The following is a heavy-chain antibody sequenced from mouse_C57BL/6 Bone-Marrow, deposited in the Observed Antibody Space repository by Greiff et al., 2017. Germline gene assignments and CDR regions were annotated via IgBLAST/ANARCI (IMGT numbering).Heavy chain of an antibody. CDR2: IYPGSGNT. V-gene: IGHV1-76*01. Sequence: VQLQQSGAELVRPGASVKLSCKASGYTFTDYYINWVKQRPGQGLEWIARIYPGSGNTYYNEKFKGKATLTAEKSSSTAYMQLSSLTSEDSAVYFCARNYYGSRSSWYVDFWGTGNYYGSRSSWYFDVWGTGTTVTVSS. D-gene: IGHD1-1*01. J-gene: IGHJ1*03. CDR1: GYTFTDYY. CDR3: ARNYYGSRSSWYVDFWGTGNYYGSRSSWYFDV.